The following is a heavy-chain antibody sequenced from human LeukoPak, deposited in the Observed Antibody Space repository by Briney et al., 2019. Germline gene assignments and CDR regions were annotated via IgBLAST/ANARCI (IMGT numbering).Heavy chain of an antibody. D-gene: IGHD6-19*01. CDR2: MYHSGST. Sequence: SETLSLTCAVSGYSISSGYYWGWIRQPPGKGFEWIGSMYHSGSTDYNPSLKSRVTMSVDTSKNQFSLKLTSVTAADTAVYYCARSSAVAGTDYWGQGTLVTVSS. CDR3: ARSSAVAGTDY. CDR1: GYSISSGYY. J-gene: IGHJ4*02. V-gene: IGHV4-38-2*01.